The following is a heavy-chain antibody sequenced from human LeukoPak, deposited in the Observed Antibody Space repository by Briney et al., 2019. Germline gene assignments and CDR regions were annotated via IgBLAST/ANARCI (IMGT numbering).Heavy chain of an antibody. Sequence: SETLSLTCTVSGGSISSYYWSWIRQPPGKGLELIGYIYYSGSTNYNPSLKSRITISVDTSKNQFSLKLSSVTAADTAVYYCARADSYYYGSGFRTYNWFDPWGQGTLVTVSS. J-gene: IGHJ5*02. D-gene: IGHD3-10*01. CDR2: IYYSGST. CDR3: ARADSYYYGSGFRTYNWFDP. CDR1: GGSISSYY. V-gene: IGHV4-59*08.